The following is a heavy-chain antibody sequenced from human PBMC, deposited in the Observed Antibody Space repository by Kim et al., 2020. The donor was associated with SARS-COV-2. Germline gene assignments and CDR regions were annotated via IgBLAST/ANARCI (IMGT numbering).Heavy chain of an antibody. CDR3: ARGGAYYDSSGYSPCWFDP. J-gene: IGHJ5*02. CDR2: ISYDGSNK. D-gene: IGHD3-22*01. Sequence: GGSLRLSCAASGFTFSSYAMHWVRQAPGKGLEWVAVISYDGSNKYYADSVKGRFTISRDNSKNTLYLQMNSLRAEDTAVYYCARGGAYYDSSGYSPCWFDPWGQGTLVTVSS. V-gene: IGHV3-30-3*01. CDR1: GFTFSSYA.